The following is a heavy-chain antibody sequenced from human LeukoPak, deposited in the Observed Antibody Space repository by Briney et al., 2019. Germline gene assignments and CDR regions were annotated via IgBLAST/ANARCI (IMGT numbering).Heavy chain of an antibody. V-gene: IGHV1-8*01. CDR1: GYTSTGPD. J-gene: IGHJ3*02. Sequence: APVKVSCKASGYTSTGPDINWVRQATGRGLEWLGWMNPRDNTGYAQKFQGRVTLTRDKSINTAYMELSSLRSEDTAVYYCARYTQHYGFDIWGQGTMVTVSA. CDR2: MNPRDNT. D-gene: IGHD3-3*02. CDR3: ARYTQHYGFDI.